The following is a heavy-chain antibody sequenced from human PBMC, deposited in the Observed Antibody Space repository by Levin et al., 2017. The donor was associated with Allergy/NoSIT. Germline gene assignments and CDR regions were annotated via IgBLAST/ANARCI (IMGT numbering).Heavy chain of an antibody. CDR1: GFTFINNA. D-gene: IGHD3-10*01. CDR2: ILYTGAT. J-gene: IGHJ4*02. Sequence: PGGSLRLSCAASGFTFINNAMTWVRQAPGKGLEWVSIILYTGATYYADSVRGRFIVSRDNSKNTLFLQMNSLRAEDTAIYYCANDLHYGSAMDYWGQGALVTVSS. CDR3: ANDLHYGSAMDY. V-gene: IGHV3-23*01.